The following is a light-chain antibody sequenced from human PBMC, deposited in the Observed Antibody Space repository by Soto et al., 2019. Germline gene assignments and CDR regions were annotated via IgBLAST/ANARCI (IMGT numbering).Light chain of an antibody. Sequence: QSVLTQPRSVSGSPGQSVTISCTGTSSAVGGYNYVSWYQQHPGKAPKVMIYDVSERPSGVPDRFSGSKSGNTASLTISGLHAEDEADYYCCSYAGSPRYVLGTGTKLTVL. CDR2: DVS. V-gene: IGLV2-11*01. CDR3: CSYAGSPRYV. CDR1: SSAVGGYNY. J-gene: IGLJ1*01.